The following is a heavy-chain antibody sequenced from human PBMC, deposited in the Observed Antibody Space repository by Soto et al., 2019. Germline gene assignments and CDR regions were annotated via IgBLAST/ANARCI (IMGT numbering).Heavy chain of an antibody. Sequence: GSSLRLSCVASGFTFNKHALAWVLQAPGKGLEWVSAISGSGSSTYDSDSVKGRFTISRDNSNNTLYLQMSSLRAEDTAIYICARTPGVITVISAYDHWGQGTPVTVSS. CDR3: ARTPGVITVISAYDH. D-gene: IGHD3-22*01. CDR1: GFTFNKHA. CDR2: ISGSGSST. J-gene: IGHJ4*02. V-gene: IGHV3-23*01.